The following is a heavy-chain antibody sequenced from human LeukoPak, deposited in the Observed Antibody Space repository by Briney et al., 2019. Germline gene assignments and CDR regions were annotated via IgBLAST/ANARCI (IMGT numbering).Heavy chain of an antibody. Sequence: SETLSLTCAVYGGSFSGYYWSWIRQPPGEGLEWIGEINHSGSTNYNPSLESRVTISVDTSKNQFSLKLSSVTAADTAVYYCARGPAYYVWGSYRSRPLDYWGQGTLVTVSS. D-gene: IGHD3-16*02. CDR2: INHSGST. CDR1: GGSFSGYY. J-gene: IGHJ4*02. CDR3: ARGPAYYVWGSYRSRPLDY. V-gene: IGHV4-34*01.